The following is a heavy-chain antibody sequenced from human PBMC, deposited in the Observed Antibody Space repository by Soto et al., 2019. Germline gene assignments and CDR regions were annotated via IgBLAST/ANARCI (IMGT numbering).Heavy chain of an antibody. CDR3: AREDSRWFDP. J-gene: IGHJ5*02. Sequence: SETLSLTCTVSGGSIRSYYWSWIRQPPGKGLEWIGYIYHSGTTSYNPSLKSRVTMSINTSKNQFSLKLNSVTAADTAVYYCAREDSRWFDPWGQGTLVTVSS. V-gene: IGHV4-59*01. CDR2: IYHSGTT. CDR1: GGSIRSYY.